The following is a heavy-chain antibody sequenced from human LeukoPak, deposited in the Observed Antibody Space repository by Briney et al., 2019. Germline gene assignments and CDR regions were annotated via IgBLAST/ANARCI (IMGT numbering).Heavy chain of an antibody. CDR1: GFIFSSYE. Sequence: GGSLRLSCAASGFIFSSYEINWVRQAPGKGLEWISYISTSGSNIYYADSVRGRFTISRDNAKNSVSLQMNSLRAEDTAVYYYTRLKEWLQWGVDYWGQGTLVTVSS. V-gene: IGHV3-48*03. CDR3: TRLKEWLQWGVDY. D-gene: IGHD5-24*01. CDR2: ISTSGSNI. J-gene: IGHJ4*02.